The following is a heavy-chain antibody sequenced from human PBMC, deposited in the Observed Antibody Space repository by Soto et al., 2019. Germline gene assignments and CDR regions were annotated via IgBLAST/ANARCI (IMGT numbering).Heavy chain of an antibody. CDR1: GYTFSNYY. Sequence: ASVKVSCKASGYTFSNYYLHWVRQAPGQGLEWMGIINPGTGITSGAQKFQGRITMTRDTSTSTVYMELSSLTSEDTAVYYCARVSGSYWTFHYWGQGTLVTVSS. J-gene: IGHJ4*02. V-gene: IGHV1-46*01. D-gene: IGHD1-26*01. CDR2: INPGTGIT. CDR3: ARVSGSYWTFHY.